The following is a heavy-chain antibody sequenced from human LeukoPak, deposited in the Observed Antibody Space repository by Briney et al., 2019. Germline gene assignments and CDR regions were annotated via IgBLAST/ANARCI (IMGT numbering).Heavy chain of an antibody. D-gene: IGHD3-10*01. J-gene: IGHJ6*03. Sequence: TSVKVSCRASGGTFSSYAISWVRQAPGQGLEWMGGIIPIIGTANYAQKFQGRVTITADESTSTAYMELSSLRSEDTAVYYCASKEYYYGSGSYYYYYYYYMDVWGKGTTVTVSS. CDR1: GGTFSSYA. V-gene: IGHV1-69*13. CDR2: IIPIIGTA. CDR3: ASKEYYYGSGSYYYYYYYYMDV.